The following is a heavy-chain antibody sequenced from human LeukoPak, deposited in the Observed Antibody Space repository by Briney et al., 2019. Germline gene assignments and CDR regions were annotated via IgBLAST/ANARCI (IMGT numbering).Heavy chain of an antibody. CDR1: GGSISGYY. V-gene: IGHV4-4*07. CDR2: IYTSGST. J-gene: IGHJ5*02. CDR3: ARDSSYGSGNWFDP. Sequence: SETLSLTCSVSGGSISGYYWCWIRQPAGKGLEWIGRIYTSGSTNYNPSLKSRVTMSVDTSKNQFSLKLSSVTAADTAVYYCARDSSYGSGNWFDPWGQGTLVTVSS. D-gene: IGHD3-10*01.